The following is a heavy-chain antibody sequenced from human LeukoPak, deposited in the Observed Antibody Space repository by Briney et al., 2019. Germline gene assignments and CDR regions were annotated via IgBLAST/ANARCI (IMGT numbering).Heavy chain of an antibody. CDR2: VYDSGYT. V-gene: IGHV4-59*11. D-gene: IGHD6-6*01. CDR1: SGSIRSHF. J-gene: IGHJ4*02. CDR3: ASTIQGRPYYFDS. Sequence: SETLSLTCTVSSGSIRSHFWSWIRQPPGKGLEWIGYVYDSGYTKYRPSLKSRVTISIDTSKNQYSLNLNSVTAADAAVYYCASTIQGRPYYFDSWGQGTLVTVSS.